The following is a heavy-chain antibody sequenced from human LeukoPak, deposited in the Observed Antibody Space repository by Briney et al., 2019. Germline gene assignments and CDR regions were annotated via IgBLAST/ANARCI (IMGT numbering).Heavy chain of an antibody. J-gene: IGHJ4*02. Sequence: SQTLSLTCTVYGGSISSGSYDWSRIRQPGGKGLEWIGRIYTSGSTNYNPSLKSRVTISVDTSKNQFSLKLSSVTAADTAVYYCARAPLDYGDYVYYFDYWGQGTLVTVSS. CDR3: ARAPLDYGDYVYYFDY. CDR2: IYTSGST. CDR1: GGSISSGSYD. D-gene: IGHD4-17*01. V-gene: IGHV4-61*02.